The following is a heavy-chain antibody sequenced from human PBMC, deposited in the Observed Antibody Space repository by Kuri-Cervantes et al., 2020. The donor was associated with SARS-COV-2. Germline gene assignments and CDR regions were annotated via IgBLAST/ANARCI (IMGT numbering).Heavy chain of an antibody. V-gene: IGHV4-39*07. Sequence: GSLRLSCTVSGGSIRSSSYYWGWIRQPPGKGLEWIGSIYYSGSTYYNPSLKSRVTISVDTSKNQFSLKLSSVTAADTAVYYCARAPQKRITIFGVVGSFDYWGQGTLVTVSS. D-gene: IGHD3-3*01. CDR2: IYYSGST. J-gene: IGHJ4*02. CDR3: ARAPQKRITIFGVVGSFDY. CDR1: GGSIRSSSYY.